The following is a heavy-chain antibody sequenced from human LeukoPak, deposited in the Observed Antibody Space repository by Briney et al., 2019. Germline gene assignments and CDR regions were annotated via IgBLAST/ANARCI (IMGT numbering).Heavy chain of an antibody. D-gene: IGHD1-26*01. Sequence: ASVKVSCKASGYTFTSHFMHWVRQAPGQGLEWMGIINPRGGSTSYTQKFQGRVTMTRDTSISTAYMELSRLRSDDTAVYYCARGMEPYYYMDVWGKGTTVTVSS. CDR3: ARGMEPYYYMDV. CDR2: INPRGGST. V-gene: IGHV1-46*01. J-gene: IGHJ6*03. CDR1: GYTFTSHF.